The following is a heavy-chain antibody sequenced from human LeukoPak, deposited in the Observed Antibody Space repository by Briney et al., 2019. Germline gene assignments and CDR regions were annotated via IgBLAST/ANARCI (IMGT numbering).Heavy chain of an antibody. CDR1: GFTFSNYG. D-gene: IGHD6-6*01. Sequence: GGSLRLSCETSGFTFSNYGMTWVRQAPGKGLEWVSVIYSGGSTYYADSVKGRFTISRDNSKNTLYLQMNSLRAADTAVYYCARDKGTSYLSSFDYWGQGTLVTVSS. CDR2: IYSGGST. V-gene: IGHV3-66*01. CDR3: ARDKGTSYLSSFDY. J-gene: IGHJ4*02.